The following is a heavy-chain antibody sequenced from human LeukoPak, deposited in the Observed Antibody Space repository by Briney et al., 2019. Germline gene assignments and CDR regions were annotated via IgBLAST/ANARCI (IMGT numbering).Heavy chain of an antibody. CDR2: IIPIFDTT. D-gene: IGHD5-18*01. V-gene: IGHV1-69*13. CDR3: ARCEKLCAYYSYDMDV. J-gene: IGHJ6*02. CDR1: GGTLTSYA. Sequence: ASVKVSCKASGGTLTSYAISWVRQAPGQGLEWMGGIIPIFDTTNYAQKFQGRVTITADESTSTAYMELSSLRSEDTAVYYCARCEKLCAYYSYDMDVWGQGTTVTVS.